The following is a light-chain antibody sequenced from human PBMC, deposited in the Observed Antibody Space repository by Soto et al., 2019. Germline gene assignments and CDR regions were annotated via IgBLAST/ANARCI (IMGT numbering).Light chain of an antibody. CDR1: QSISSW. CDR3: QQYNSYSQT. J-gene: IGKJ1*01. CDR2: DAS. Sequence: DIHMTQSPSTLSGSVGERVTITCGASQSISSWLAWYQQKPGKAPKLLIYDASSLESGVPSRFSGSGSGTEFTLTISSLQPDDFATYYCQQYNSYSQTFGQGTKVDIK. V-gene: IGKV1-5*01.